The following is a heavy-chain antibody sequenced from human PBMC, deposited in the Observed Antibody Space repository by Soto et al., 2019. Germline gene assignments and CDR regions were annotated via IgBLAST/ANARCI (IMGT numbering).Heavy chain of an antibody. V-gene: IGHV3-11*01. CDR2: ISSSGSTI. CDR3: ARNRFTIVGPPYYYMDV. J-gene: IGHJ6*03. D-gene: IGHD3-3*01. CDR1: GFTFSGYY. Sequence: GGSLRLSCAASGFTFSGYYMSWIRQGPGKGLEWVSYISSSGSTIYYADSVKGRFTISRDNAKNSLYLQMNSLRAEDTAVYYCARNRFTIVGPPYYYMDVWGKGTTVTVSS.